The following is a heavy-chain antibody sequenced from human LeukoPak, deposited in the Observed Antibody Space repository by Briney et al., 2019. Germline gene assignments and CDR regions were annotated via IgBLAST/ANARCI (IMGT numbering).Heavy chain of an antibody. J-gene: IGHJ5*02. CDR3: AREHFNFYDSSGFLIWFDP. CDR2: IYYSGSA. CDR1: GGSISNSY. Sequence: WETLSLTCTVSGGSISNSYWSWVRQPPGKGLEWIGYIYYSGSAYYNPSLKSRVTMSVDTSKDQFSLKLSSVTSADTAVYFCAREHFNFYDSSGFLIWFDPWGQGTLVTVSS. D-gene: IGHD3-22*01. V-gene: IGHV4-59*01.